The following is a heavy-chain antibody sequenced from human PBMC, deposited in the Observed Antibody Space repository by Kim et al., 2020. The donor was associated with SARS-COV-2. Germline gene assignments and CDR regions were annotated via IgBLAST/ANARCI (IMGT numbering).Heavy chain of an antibody. CDR1: GITFSAYA. CDR2: ISSSGGTT. Sequence: GGSLRLSCAVSGITFSAYALHWVRQGPVKGLEYLSRISSSGGTTYYADSVKGRFTISRDNSKNTLYLQMSSLRAEDTAVYYCVKYLNDYIWGIYRYRAF. CDR3: VKYLNDYIWGIYRYRAF. J-gene: IGHJ3*01. D-gene: IGHD3-16*02. V-gene: IGHV3-64D*06.